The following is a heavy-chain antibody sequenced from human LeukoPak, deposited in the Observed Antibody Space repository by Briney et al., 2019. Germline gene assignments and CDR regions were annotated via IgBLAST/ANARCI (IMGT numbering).Heavy chain of an antibody. D-gene: IGHD5-24*01. CDR3: AKEGRSLQTY. J-gene: IGHJ4*02. V-gene: IGHV3-7*03. Sequence: PGGSLRLSCATSGFTFSSNWMSWVRHVPGRGLEWVANIKEDGTETYYVDSVKGRFTISRDNAKNSLYLQMNSLRVEDTAVYYCAKEGRSLQTYWGRGTLVTVSS. CDR1: GFTFSSNW. CDR2: IKEDGTET.